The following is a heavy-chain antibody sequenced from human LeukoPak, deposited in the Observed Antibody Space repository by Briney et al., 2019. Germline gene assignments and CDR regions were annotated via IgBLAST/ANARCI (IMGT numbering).Heavy chain of an antibody. Sequence: PGGSLRLSCAASEFTLRSYSMQWVRQAQGKGLEWVSYISTSSTYIYYADLVRGRFSISRDNAKNSLYLHMNSLKADDTAVYYCARDASGSSIGLIDFWGQGTLVTVSS. D-gene: IGHD1-26*01. CDR1: EFTLRSYS. CDR3: ARDASGSSIGLIDF. J-gene: IGHJ4*02. V-gene: IGHV3-21*01. CDR2: ISTSSTYI.